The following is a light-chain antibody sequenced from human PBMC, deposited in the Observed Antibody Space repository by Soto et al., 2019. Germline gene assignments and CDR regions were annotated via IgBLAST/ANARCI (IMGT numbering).Light chain of an antibody. J-gene: IGKJ4*01. CDR2: GAS. Sequence: ETVLTQSPGALSLSPGERATLSCRASQSVRSNLAWYQQKPGQAPRLLIYGASNGATGIPARFSGTGSGTDFTLTISSLEPEDFAVYYCQQRYSWPLTFGGGTKVDI. V-gene: IGKV3-11*01. CDR3: QQRYSWPLT. CDR1: QSVRSN.